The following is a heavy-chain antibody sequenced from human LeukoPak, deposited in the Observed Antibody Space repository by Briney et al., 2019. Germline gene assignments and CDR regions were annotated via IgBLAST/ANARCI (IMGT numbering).Heavy chain of an antibody. V-gene: IGHV3-48*03. CDR1: GFTFSGYE. CDR3: ARLDYYGSGSYFDY. CDR2: ISSSGSTI. D-gene: IGHD3-10*01. Sequence: GGSLRLSCAASGFTFSGYEMNWVRQAPGKGLEWVSYISSSGSTIYYADSVKGRFTISRDNARNSLYLQMNSLRAEDTAVYYCARLDYYGSGSYFDYWGQGTLVTVSS. J-gene: IGHJ4*02.